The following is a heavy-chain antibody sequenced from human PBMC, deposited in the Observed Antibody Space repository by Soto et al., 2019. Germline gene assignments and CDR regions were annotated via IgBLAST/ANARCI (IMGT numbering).Heavy chain of an antibody. Sequence: TLSLTCAVSGGSINSRGFSWSWIRQPPGKGLEWIGYIYQTGSTYYNPSLKSRVTLSVDTSNNRFSLKMNSVTAADTAVHYCARTPYGGYFDRWGQGTQVTVSS. D-gene: IGHD4-17*01. V-gene: IGHV4-30-2*01. CDR2: IYQTGST. J-gene: IGHJ4*02. CDR1: GGSINSRGFS. CDR3: ARTPYGGYFDR.